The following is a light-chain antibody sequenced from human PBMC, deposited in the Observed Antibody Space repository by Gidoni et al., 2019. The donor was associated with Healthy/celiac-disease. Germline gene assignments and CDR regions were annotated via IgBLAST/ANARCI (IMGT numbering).Light chain of an antibody. Sequence: DIVITPSPAARAVSLGERATINCKSSQSVLYNSNNNNFLAWYQQKPGQPPKLLMYWASTRESGVPDRFSGSGSGTDFTLTISSLQAEDVAVYYCQQYYSPPLFGQGTKLEIK. CDR3: QQYYSPPL. CDR1: QSVLYNSNNNNF. CDR2: WAS. J-gene: IGKJ2*01. V-gene: IGKV4-1*01.